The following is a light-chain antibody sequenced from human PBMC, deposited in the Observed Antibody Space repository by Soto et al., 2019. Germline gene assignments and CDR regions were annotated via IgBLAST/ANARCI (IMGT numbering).Light chain of an antibody. CDR2: GAS. Sequence: EIVLTQSPGTLSLSPGERATLSCRASQSISSSYLDWYQQRPGQTPRLLIYGASSRATGIPDRFSGSGSGTDFTLTISRLEPEDFAVYYCQQYDNSIYTFGQGTKLEIK. CDR3: QQYDNSIYT. CDR1: QSISSSY. V-gene: IGKV3-20*01. J-gene: IGKJ2*01.